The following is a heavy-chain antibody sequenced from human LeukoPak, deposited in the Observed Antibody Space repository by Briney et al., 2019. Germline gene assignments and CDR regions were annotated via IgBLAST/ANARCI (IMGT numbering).Heavy chain of an antibody. J-gene: IGHJ4*02. V-gene: IGHV3-21*01. CDR2: ITTSSTYI. CDR3: ARGEGYYASGSYYIDY. Sequence: GGSLRLSCAASGFTFSSYTMNWVRQAPGKGLEWVSSITTSSTYIYYADSVRGRFTISRDNAKNSLYLRMSSLGVEDTAVYYCARGEGYYASGSYYIDYWGQGTLVTVSS. D-gene: IGHD3-10*01. CDR1: GFTFSSYT.